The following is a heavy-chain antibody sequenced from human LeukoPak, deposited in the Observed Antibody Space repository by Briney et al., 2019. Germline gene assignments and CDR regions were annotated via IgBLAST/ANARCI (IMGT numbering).Heavy chain of an antibody. CDR2: IIPILSIA. Sequence: SVKVSCKASGGTFSSYTISWVRQAPGQGLEWMGRIIPILSIANYAQKFQGRVTITADKSTSTAYMELRSLRSEDTAMYYCARGADYDILTGYSTGYYGMDVWGQGTTVTVSS. D-gene: IGHD3-9*01. CDR3: ARGADYDILTGYSTGYYGMDV. CDR1: GGTFSSYT. V-gene: IGHV1-69*02. J-gene: IGHJ6*02.